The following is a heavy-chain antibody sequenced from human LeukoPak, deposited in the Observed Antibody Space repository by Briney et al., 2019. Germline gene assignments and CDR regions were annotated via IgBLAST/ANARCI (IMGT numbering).Heavy chain of an antibody. CDR2: IYYSGST. V-gene: IGHV4-30-4*01. CDR1: GGSISSGDYY. J-gene: IGHJ5*02. Sequence: PSETLSLTCTVSGGSISSGDYYWSWICQPPGKGLEWIGYIYYSGSTYYNPSLKSRVTISVDTSKNQFSLKLSSVTAADTAVYYCARIYCSGGSCYFNSDNWFDPWGQGTLVTVSS. D-gene: IGHD2-15*01. CDR3: ARIYCSGGSCYFNSDNWFDP.